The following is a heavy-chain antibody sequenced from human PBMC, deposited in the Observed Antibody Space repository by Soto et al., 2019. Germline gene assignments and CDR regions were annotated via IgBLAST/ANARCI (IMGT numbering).Heavy chain of an antibody. J-gene: IGHJ4*02. CDR3: AREAKYCSVGSCYQAHDY. V-gene: IGHV1-46*01. CDR1: GYPFTSYY. Sequence: QVQLVQSGADVKKPGASVKVSCKASGYPFTSYYMHWVRQAPGQGLEWMGRINPSGGSTSYAQKFPGRVTKTSDTATSPVYMALSRLRSEDTAVYYCAREAKYCSVGSCYQAHDYWGQVTLVTVCS. CDR2: INPSGGST. D-gene: IGHD2-15*01.